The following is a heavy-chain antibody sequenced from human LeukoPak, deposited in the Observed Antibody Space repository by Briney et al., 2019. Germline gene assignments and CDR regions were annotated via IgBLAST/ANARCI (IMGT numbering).Heavy chain of an antibody. CDR2: IYTSGST. V-gene: IGHV4-4*09. CDR3: ARPQGFWSGYYGWFDP. Sequence: PSETLSLTCTVSGGSISSYYWSWIRQPPGKGLEWIGYIYTSGSTNYNPPLKSRVTISVDTSKNQFSLKLSSVTAADTAVYYCARPQGFWSGYYGWFDPWGQGTLVTVSS. CDR1: GGSISSYY. D-gene: IGHD3-3*01. J-gene: IGHJ5*02.